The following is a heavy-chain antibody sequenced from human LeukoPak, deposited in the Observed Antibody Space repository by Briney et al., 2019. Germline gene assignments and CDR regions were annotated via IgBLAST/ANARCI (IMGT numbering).Heavy chain of an antibody. D-gene: IGHD2-8*01. J-gene: IGHJ4*02. CDR3: GRPGYCSNGVCQYYFDY. Sequence: GASVKVSCKASGYTFTGYYMHWVRQAPGQGLEWMGWINPNSGNTNYAQKLQGRVTMTTDASTSTAYMELRSLRSDDTAVYYCGRPGYCSNGVCQYYFDYWGQGTLVAVSS. CDR1: GYTFTGYY. CDR2: INPNSGNT. V-gene: IGHV1-18*04.